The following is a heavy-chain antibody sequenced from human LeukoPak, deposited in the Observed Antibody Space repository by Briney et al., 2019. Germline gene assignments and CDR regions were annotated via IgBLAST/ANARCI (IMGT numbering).Heavy chain of an antibody. Sequence: ASVKVSCKASGYTFTGYYMHWVRQAPGQGLEWMGWINPNSGGTNYAQKFQGRVTMTRDTSISTAYMELSRLRSDDTAVYYCARDRGVRGVEQLDYWGQGTLVTVSS. V-gene: IGHV1-2*02. J-gene: IGHJ4*02. CDR1: GYTFTGYY. CDR2: INPNSGGT. CDR3: ARDRGVRGVEQLDY. D-gene: IGHD3-10*01.